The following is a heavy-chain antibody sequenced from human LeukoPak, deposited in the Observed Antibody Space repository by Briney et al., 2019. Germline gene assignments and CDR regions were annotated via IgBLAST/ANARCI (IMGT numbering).Heavy chain of an antibody. CDR1: GFTFSSYW. CDR2: IRQDGSEK. J-gene: IGHJ4*02. V-gene: IGHV3-7*01. D-gene: IGHD3-16*02. Sequence: GGSLRLSCAASGFTFSSYWMSWVRQAPGKGLEWVANIRQDGSEKYYVDSVKGRFTISRDNAKNSLYLQMNSLRAEDTAVYYCARDGHDYIWGSYLNWGQGTLVTVSS. CDR3: ARDGHDYIWGSYLN.